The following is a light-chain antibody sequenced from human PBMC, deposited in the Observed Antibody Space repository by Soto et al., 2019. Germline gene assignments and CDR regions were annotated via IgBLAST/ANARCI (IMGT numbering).Light chain of an antibody. CDR1: HSISGW. Sequence: DMQTTQSPSTLSASVGDRVTITCRTSHSISGWVAWYQQKPGRAPKLLIYDASSLESVVPSRFSGSGSGTEFALTISSLQPDDFATYYCRPYRAFYTFGQGTKLEIK. J-gene: IGKJ2*01. V-gene: IGKV1-5*01. CDR2: DAS. CDR3: RPYRAFYT.